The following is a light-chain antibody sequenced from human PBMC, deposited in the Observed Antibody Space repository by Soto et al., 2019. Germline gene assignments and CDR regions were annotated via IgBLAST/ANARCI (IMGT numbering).Light chain of an antibody. CDR3: QKYGTSWT. CDR1: QSVSSSF. Sequence: EIVLTQSAGTLSLSPGERATLSCRASQSVSSSFLAWYQQKPGQAPRLLIYGASTRATGIPDRFSGSGSGTDFTLTISRLEPEDFAVYYCQKYGTSWTFGQGTKVDIK. V-gene: IGKV3-20*01. CDR2: GAS. J-gene: IGKJ1*01.